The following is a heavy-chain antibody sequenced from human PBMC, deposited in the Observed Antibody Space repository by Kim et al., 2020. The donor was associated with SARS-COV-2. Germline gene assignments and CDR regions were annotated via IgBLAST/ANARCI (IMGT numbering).Heavy chain of an antibody. CDR2: ISYDGSNK. J-gene: IGHJ1*01. Sequence: GGSLRLSCAASGFTFSSYGMHWVRQAPGKGLEWVAVISYDGSNKYYADSVKGRFTISRDNSKNTLYLQMNSLRAEDTAVYYCAKEKLEVSGSYYWEYFQHWGQGTLVTVSS. CDR1: GFTFSSYG. CDR3: AKEKLEVSGSYYWEYFQH. V-gene: IGHV3-30*18. D-gene: IGHD1-26*01.